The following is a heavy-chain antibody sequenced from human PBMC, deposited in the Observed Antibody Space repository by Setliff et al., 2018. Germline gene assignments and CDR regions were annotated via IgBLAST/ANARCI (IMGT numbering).Heavy chain of an antibody. Sequence: ASVKVSCKASGGTFRSYGISWVRQAPGQRPEWMGWINTDSGNTRYSQKFQGRVTIARDTPASTAYMELSSLRSEDTAIYFCARGQDSGSWIIDGWGQGTLVTVSS. CDR2: INTDSGNT. V-gene: IGHV1-3*04. CDR1: GGTFRSYG. D-gene: IGHD1-26*01. J-gene: IGHJ4*02. CDR3: ARGQDSGSWIIDG.